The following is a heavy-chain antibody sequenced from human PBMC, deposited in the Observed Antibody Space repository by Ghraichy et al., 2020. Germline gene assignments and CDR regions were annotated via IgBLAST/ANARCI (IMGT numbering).Heavy chain of an antibody. CDR3: AKISGYSSSWYHTGDLDY. Sequence: GGSLRLSCAASGFTFSSYAMSWVRQAPGKGLEWVSAISGSGGSTYYADSVKGRFTISRDNSKNTLYLQMNSLRAEDTAVYYCAKISGYSSSWYHTGDLDYWGQGTLVTVSS. CDR2: ISGSGGST. CDR1: GFTFSSYA. D-gene: IGHD6-13*01. J-gene: IGHJ4*02. V-gene: IGHV3-23*01.